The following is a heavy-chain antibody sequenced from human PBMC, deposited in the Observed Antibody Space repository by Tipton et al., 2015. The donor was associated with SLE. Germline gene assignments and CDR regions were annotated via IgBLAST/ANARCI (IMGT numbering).Heavy chain of an antibody. J-gene: IGHJ6*03. CDR1: GYTFTSYY. V-gene: IGHV1-46*01. CDR3: ARGKAVTIFGFVVGGYYYIDV. D-gene: IGHD3-3*01. CDR2: INPRGGST. Sequence: QSGAEVKKPGASVKVSCKASGYTFTSYYIHWVRQAPGQGLEWMGIINPRGGSTSYAQKFQGRVTMTRDTSTSTVYMELSSLRSEDAAVYYCARGKAVTIFGFVVGGYYYIDVWGKGTTVTVSS.